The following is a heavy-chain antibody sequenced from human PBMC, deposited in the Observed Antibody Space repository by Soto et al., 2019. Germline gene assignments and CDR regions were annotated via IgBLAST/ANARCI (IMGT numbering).Heavy chain of an antibody. J-gene: IGHJ5*02. V-gene: IGHV4-34*01. CDR3: ARGAICRAPDWFAP. CDR2: INHSGIT. CDR1: GGSFSDYE. Sequence: SETLSLTGAVDGGSFSDYECSWIRQSPGKGLEWIGEINHSGITNYNPSFTSRVTLSVETSKRQFSLRVKSVTAADTAVYFCARGAICRAPDWFAPLGQGTQVTVSS.